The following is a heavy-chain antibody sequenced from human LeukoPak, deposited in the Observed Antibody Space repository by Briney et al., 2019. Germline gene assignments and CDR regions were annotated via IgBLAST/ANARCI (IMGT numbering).Heavy chain of an antibody. CDR2: INPNSGNT. D-gene: IGHD5-18*01. J-gene: IGHJ4*02. Sequence: ASVKVSCKASGYTFTGYYMHWVRQAPGQGLEWMGWINPNSGNTGYAQKFQGRVTMTRNTSISTAYMELSSLRSEDTAVYYCARATAMVTVIDYWGQGTLVTVSS. V-gene: IGHV1-8*02. CDR1: GYTFTGYY. CDR3: ARATAMVTVIDY.